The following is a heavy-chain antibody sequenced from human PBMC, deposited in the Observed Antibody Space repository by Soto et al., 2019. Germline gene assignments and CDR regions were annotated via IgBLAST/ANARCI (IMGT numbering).Heavy chain of an antibody. CDR3: ASEQYYDFWSGKKSVYYFDY. D-gene: IGHD3-3*01. Sequence: QVQLVQSGAEVKKPGSSVKVSCKASGGTFSSYAISWVRQAPGQGLEWMGGIIPIFGTANYAQKFQGRVTITADESTSTAYMELSSLRSEDTAVYYCASEQYYDFWSGKKSVYYFDYWGQGTLVTVSS. CDR2: IIPIFGTA. J-gene: IGHJ4*02. V-gene: IGHV1-69*01. CDR1: GGTFSSYA.